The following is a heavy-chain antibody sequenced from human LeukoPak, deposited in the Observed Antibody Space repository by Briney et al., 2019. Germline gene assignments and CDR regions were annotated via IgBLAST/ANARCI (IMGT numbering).Heavy chain of an antibody. J-gene: IGHJ4*02. Sequence: QAGGSLRLSCAASGFAFSSYAMSWVRQAPGKGLEWVSAISGGDGRTYYADSVKGRFTISRDNSKNTLYLQMNSLRADDTAVYSCAKAVFGVGISFDYWGQGTLVTVSS. CDR3: AKAVFGVGISFDY. V-gene: IGHV3-23*01. D-gene: IGHD3-3*01. CDR1: GFAFSSYA. CDR2: ISGGDGRT.